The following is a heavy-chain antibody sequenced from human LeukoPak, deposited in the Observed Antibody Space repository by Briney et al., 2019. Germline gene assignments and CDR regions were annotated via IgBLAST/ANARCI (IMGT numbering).Heavy chain of an antibody. CDR3: ARHVTEFMFVVVPAARGIWYFDL. Sequence: PSETLSLTCTVSGGSISSGSYYWSWIRQPAGKGLEWIGRIYTSGSTNYNPSLKSRVTISVDTSKNQFSLKLSSVTAADTAVYYCARHVTEFMFVVVPAARGIWYFDLWGRGTLVTVSS. J-gene: IGHJ2*01. V-gene: IGHV4-61*02. CDR1: GGSISSGSYY. CDR2: IYTSGST. D-gene: IGHD2-2*01.